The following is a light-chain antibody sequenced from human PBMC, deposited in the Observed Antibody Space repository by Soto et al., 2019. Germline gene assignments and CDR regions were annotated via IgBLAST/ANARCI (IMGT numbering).Light chain of an antibody. CDR3: QNRHN. J-gene: IGKJ3*01. CDR2: DAS. V-gene: IGKV3-11*01. Sequence: EIVLTQSPATLSLSPGERATLSCRASQSVTRDLAWYQQKPGQAPRLLIYDASNRATGIPARFSGSGSGTDFTLTISSLEPEDFAVYYCQNRHNFGPGIKVDIK. CDR1: QSVTRD.